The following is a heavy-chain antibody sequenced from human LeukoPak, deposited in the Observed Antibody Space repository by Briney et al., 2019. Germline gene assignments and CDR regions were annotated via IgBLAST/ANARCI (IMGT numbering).Heavy chain of an antibody. V-gene: IGHV3-21*01. D-gene: IGHD6-19*01. CDR1: GFTFSSYA. CDR2: ISSSSSYI. J-gene: IGHJ6*02. CDR3: ARDLSPFSSGWYVWANDGMDV. Sequence: GGSLRLSCAASGFTFSSYAMSWVRQAPGKGLEWVSSISSSSSYIYYADSVKGRFTISRDNAKNSLYLQMNSLRAEDTAVYYCARDLSPFSSGWYVWANDGMDVWGQGTTVTVSS.